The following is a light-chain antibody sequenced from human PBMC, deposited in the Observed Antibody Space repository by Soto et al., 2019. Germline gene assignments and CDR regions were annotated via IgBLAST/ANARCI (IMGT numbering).Light chain of an antibody. V-gene: IGKV1-17*03. Sequence: DIQMTQSPSAMSASVGDGVTITCRASQGISNYLAWFQQHPGKVPKRLMYFASSLQSGVPSRFSGSGSRTQFALTSSGLQPEDFSTYYCLQYSSYPWTFGQGTKV. J-gene: IGKJ1*01. CDR3: LQYSSYPWT. CDR1: QGISNY. CDR2: FAS.